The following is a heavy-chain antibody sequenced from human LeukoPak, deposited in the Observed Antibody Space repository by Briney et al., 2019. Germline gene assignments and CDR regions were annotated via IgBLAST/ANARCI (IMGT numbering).Heavy chain of an antibody. Sequence: GGSLRLSCAASGFTFSDHAMSWVRQAPGKGLEWVSAISGSGGSTYYADSVKGRFTISRDNSKNTLYLQMNSLRAEDTAVYYCAKEAAPRGFGEPTENWFDPWGQGTLVTVSS. CDR3: AKEAAPRGFGEPTENWFDP. D-gene: IGHD3-10*01. CDR2: ISGSGGST. J-gene: IGHJ5*02. V-gene: IGHV3-23*01. CDR1: GFTFSDHA.